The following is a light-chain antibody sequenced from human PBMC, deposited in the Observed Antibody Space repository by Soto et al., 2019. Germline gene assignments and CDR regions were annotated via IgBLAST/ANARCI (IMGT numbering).Light chain of an antibody. CDR3: LQEYNYPLT. CDR2: WAS. J-gene: IGKJ4*01. Sequence: DIVMTQSPDSLAVSLGERATINCKSSQSVLYSSNNKNYLAWYQQRPGQPPKLLIYWASTRESGVPDRFSGSGSGTDFSLTINSLQPEDFATYYCLQEYNYPLTFGGGTKVEIK. V-gene: IGKV4-1*01. CDR1: QSVLYSSNNKNY.